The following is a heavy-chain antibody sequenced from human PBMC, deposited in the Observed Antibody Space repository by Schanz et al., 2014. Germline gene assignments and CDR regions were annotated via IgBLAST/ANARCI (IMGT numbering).Heavy chain of an antibody. J-gene: IGHJ6*02. CDR1: GLIFSTYT. CDR2: ISFSGNTI. Sequence: EVQLVESGGGLVRPGGSLRLSCTTSGLIFSTYTLNWVRQAPGKGLEWISYISFSGNTIYYAGSVKGRFTISRDNAKISVFLQMNRLGAEDPAVYYSATEGPARTRHPINYYYARDNWGRGSKVTVSS. CDR3: ATEGPARTRHPINYYYARDN. D-gene: IGHD6-6*01. V-gene: IGHV3-48*01.